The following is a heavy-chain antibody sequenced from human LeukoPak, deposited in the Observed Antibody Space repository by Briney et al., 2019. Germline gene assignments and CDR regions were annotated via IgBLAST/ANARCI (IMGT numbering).Heavy chain of an antibody. J-gene: IGHJ1*01. CDR3: ASGYASGSH. CDR2: VRVSDGAR. D-gene: IGHD3-10*01. Sequence: GGSLRLSCVASGFPFPIYAMMWVRQAPGKGLEWVSSVRVSDGARFYADSVKGRFTTSRDNARNSMYLQMNSLRAEDTAVYYCASGYASGSHWGQGTLVTVSS. CDR1: GFPFPIYA. V-gene: IGHV3-23*01.